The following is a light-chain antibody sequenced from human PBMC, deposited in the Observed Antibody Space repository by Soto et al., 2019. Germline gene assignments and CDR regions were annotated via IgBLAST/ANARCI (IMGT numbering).Light chain of an antibody. CDR3: QQRADWPLT. V-gene: IGKV3-11*01. Sequence: IVLTQSPATLSLTPGERATRSCRARQSVGNYLAWYQQKPGEAPRLLIYDSASRAAGIPARFTGSGSGTDFTLTISSLEPADFALYYCQQRADWPLTFGGGTMVDIK. CDR1: QSVGNY. J-gene: IGKJ4*01. CDR2: DSA.